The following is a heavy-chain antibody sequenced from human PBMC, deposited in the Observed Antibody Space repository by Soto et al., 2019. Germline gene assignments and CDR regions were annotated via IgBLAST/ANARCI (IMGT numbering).Heavy chain of an antibody. Sequence: SETLSLTCTVSGGSISSSSYYWGWIRQPPGKGLEWIGSIYYSGSTYYNPSLKSRVTISVDTSKNQFSLKLSSVTAADTAVYYRARHVGFYYGSGSYLNYFDYWGQGTLVT. CDR1: GGSISSSSYY. J-gene: IGHJ4*02. CDR3: ARHVGFYYGSGSYLNYFDY. V-gene: IGHV4-39*01. D-gene: IGHD3-10*01. CDR2: IYYSGST.